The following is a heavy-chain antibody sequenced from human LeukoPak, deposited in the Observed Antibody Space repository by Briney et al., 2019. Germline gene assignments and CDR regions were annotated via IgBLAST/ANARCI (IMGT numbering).Heavy chain of an antibody. CDR1: GFTFSSYT. J-gene: IGHJ4*02. Sequence: PGGSLRLSCAVSGFTFSSYTMNWVRQAPGKGLEWVSSITGSSTYIYYADSVKGRFTISRDNAKNSLYLQMNNLGAEDAAVYYCARGLFVLHYSSSSPFDCWGQGTLVTVSS. CDR3: ARGLFVLHYSSSSPFDC. V-gene: IGHV3-21*01. CDR2: ITGSSTYI. D-gene: IGHD6-6*01.